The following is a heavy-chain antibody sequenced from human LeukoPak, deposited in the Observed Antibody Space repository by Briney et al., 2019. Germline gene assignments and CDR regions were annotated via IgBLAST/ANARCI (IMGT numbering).Heavy chain of an antibody. D-gene: IGHD3-10*01. V-gene: IGHV3-53*01. Sequence: GGSLRLSCAASGFTVSSNYMSWVRQAPGKGLEWVSVLYSGGATYYADSVKGRFNISRDNSKNTLYLQMNSLRADDTAVYYCARAEAPWSRGFDYWGQGTLVTVSS. J-gene: IGHJ4*02. CDR1: GFTVSSNY. CDR3: ARAEAPWSRGFDY. CDR2: LYSGGAT.